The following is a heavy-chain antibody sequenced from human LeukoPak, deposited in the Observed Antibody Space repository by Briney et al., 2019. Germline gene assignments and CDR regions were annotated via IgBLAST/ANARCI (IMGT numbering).Heavy chain of an antibody. V-gene: IGHV4-34*01. Sequence: SETLSPTCAVYGGSFSGYYWSWIRQPPGKGLEWIGEINHSGSTNYNPSLKSRVTISVDTSKNQFSLKLSSVTAADTAVYYCARRSSIAARGHWFDPWGQGTLVTVSS. CDR1: GGSFSGYY. CDR3: ARRSSIAARGHWFDP. J-gene: IGHJ5*02. D-gene: IGHD6-6*01. CDR2: INHSGST.